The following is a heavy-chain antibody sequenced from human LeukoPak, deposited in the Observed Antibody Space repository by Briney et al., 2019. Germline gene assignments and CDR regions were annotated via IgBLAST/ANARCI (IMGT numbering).Heavy chain of an antibody. CDR1: GFTFSSYG. J-gene: IGHJ3*02. CDR3: ARGQVYYYDSSGYSDAFDI. CDR2: ISYDGSNK. D-gene: IGHD3-22*01. V-gene: IGHV3-30*03. Sequence: GGSLRLSCAASGFTFSSYGMHWVRQAPGKGLEWVAVISYDGSNKYYADSVKGRFTISRDNSKNTLYLQMNSLRAEDTAVYYCARGQVYYYDSSGYSDAFDIWGQGTMVTVSS.